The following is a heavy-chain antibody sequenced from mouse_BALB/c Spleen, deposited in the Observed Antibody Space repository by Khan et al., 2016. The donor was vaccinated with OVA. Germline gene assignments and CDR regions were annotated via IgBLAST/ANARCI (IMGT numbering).Heavy chain of an antibody. CDR2: FFPNSGGS. D-gene: IGHD1-2*01. Sequence: VQLKESGPEVVKPGASVKISCKASGYTFTDYNMDWVKQRHGKSLEWIGYFFPNSGGSGYNQKFKTKATLTVDISSNTAYMDLRSLTSEDSAVYYCVRSGYGSFACWGQGTLVTVS. CDR1: GYTFTDYN. J-gene: IGHJ3*01. CDR3: VRSGYGSFAC. V-gene: IGHV1S29*02.